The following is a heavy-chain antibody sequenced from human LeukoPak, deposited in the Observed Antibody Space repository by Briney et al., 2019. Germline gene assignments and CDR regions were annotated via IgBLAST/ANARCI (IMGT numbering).Heavy chain of an antibody. D-gene: IGHD1-14*01. CDR1: GGSFSGYY. CDR2: VYTSGSA. Sequence: SSETLSLTCAVYGGSFSGYYWSWIRQPAGKGLEWIGRVYTSGSADYNPSLKSRVTISVDTSKNQFSLKLRSVTAADTAVYYCSRAPDYYYYYYMDVWGKGTTVTISS. V-gene: IGHV4-59*10. CDR3: SRAPDYYYYYYMDV. J-gene: IGHJ6*03.